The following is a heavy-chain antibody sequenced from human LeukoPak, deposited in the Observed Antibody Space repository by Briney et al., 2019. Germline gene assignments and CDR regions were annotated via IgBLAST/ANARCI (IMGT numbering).Heavy chain of an antibody. Sequence: SETLSLTCTVSGESISGFYWTWIRQPAGKGLQWIGRISTSGNTDYNPSLKSRVTMSVDTSKNQFSLKLTSVTAADTAVYYCARSLPPPSYYDFWSGYWVHFDYWGQGTLVTVSS. D-gene: IGHD3-3*01. V-gene: IGHV4-4*07. CDR2: ISTSGNT. J-gene: IGHJ4*02. CDR3: ARSLPPPSYYDFWSGYWVHFDY. CDR1: GESISGFY.